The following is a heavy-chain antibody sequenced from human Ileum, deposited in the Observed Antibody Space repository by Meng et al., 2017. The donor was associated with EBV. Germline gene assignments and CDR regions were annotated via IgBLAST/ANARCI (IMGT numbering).Heavy chain of an antibody. CDR3: AREGGSFDILTGYDI. CDR2: IYQSGST. CDR1: GGSVSSGNW. Sequence: QGPLQESGPGLVTPSGTPSLTCPVSGGSVSSGNWWSWVRQSPGKGLEWIGEIYQSGSTNYNPSLESRVTISLDKSENQLSLRLTSVTAADTAVYYCAREGGSFDILTGYDIWGQGTLVTVSS. D-gene: IGHD3-9*01. V-gene: IGHV4-4*02. J-gene: IGHJ4*02.